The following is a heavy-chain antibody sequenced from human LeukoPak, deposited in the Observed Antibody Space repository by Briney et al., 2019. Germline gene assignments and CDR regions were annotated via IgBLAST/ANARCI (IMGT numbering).Heavy chain of an antibody. D-gene: IGHD2-15*01. CDR2: SSAYNGNT. Sequence: EASVKVSCKASGYTFTSYGISWVRQAPGQGLEWMGWSSAYNGNTNYAQKRQGRVTMTTDTSTSTAYMELRRLGSDATAVYYCARADIVVVVAADSYFDYWGQGTLVTVSS. CDR1: GYTFTSYG. CDR3: ARADIVVVVAADSYFDY. J-gene: IGHJ4*02. V-gene: IGHV1-18*01.